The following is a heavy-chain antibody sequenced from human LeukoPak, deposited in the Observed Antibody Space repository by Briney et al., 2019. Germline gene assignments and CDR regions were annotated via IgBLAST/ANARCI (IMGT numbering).Heavy chain of an antibody. Sequence: ADTLSLTCGVSGGSISSTNWWTWVRQPPGKGLEWIGEVHLDGRTNYNPSLESRLTMSVDLSENHISLKLTSVTAADTAVYYCAREGGFCRPLDYSGQGTLVTLSS. CDR3: AREGGFCRPLDY. D-gene: IGHD3-3*01. CDR2: VHLDGRT. V-gene: IGHV4-4*02. CDR1: GGSISSTNW. J-gene: IGHJ4*02.